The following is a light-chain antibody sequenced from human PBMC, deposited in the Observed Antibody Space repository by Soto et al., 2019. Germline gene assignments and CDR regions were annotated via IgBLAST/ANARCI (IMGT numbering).Light chain of an antibody. V-gene: IGLV2-23*02. CDR2: EVS. CDR3: CSYAGSSTLV. Sequence: QSVLTQPASVSGSPGLSITISCTGTSSDVGSYNLVSWYQQHPGKAPKLMIYEVSNRPSGVSNRFSGSKSGNTASLTISGLQAEDEADYYCCSYAGSSTLVFGGGTKLTVL. J-gene: IGLJ2*01. CDR1: SSDVGSYNL.